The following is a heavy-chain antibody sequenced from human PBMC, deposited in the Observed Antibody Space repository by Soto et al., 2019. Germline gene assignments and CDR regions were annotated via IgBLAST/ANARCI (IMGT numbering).Heavy chain of an antibody. J-gene: IGHJ4*02. CDR2: IIPIFGTA. V-gene: IGHV1-69*01. CDR1: GGTFSSYA. D-gene: IGHD3-22*01. Sequence: QVQLVQSGAEVKKPGSSVKVSRKASGGTFSSYAISWVRQAPGQGLEWMGGIIPIFGTANYAQKFQGRVTITADESTSTAYMELSSLRSEDTAVYYCARDRGGHYYDSSGYWGQGTLVTVSS. CDR3: ARDRGGHYYDSSGY.